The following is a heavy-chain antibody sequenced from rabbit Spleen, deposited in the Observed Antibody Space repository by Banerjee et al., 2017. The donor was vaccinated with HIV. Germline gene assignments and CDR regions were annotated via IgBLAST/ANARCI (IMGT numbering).Heavy chain of an antibody. CDR3: ARDAGTSFSTYGMDL. Sequence: QEQLKESGGGLVQPGGSLKLSCKASGFDFSGYYLSWVRQAPGKGLEWIACIYAGSSGSTYSATWAKGRFTVSKTSSTTVTLQMTSLTAADTATYFCARDAGTSFSTYGMDLWGQGTLVTVS. CDR2: IYAGSSGST. V-gene: IGHV1S45*01. CDR1: GFDFSGYYL. J-gene: IGHJ6*01. D-gene: IGHD4-2*01.